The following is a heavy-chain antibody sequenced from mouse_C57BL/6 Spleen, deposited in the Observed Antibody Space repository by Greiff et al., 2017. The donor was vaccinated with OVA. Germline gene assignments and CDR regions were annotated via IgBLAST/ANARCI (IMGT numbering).Heavy chain of an antibody. J-gene: IGHJ2*01. CDR3: TTYGFDY. CDR2: IDPENGDT. CDR1: GFNIKDDY. Sequence: EVQRVESGAELVRPGASVKLSCTASGFNIKDDYMHWVKQRPEQGLEWIGWIDPENGDTEYASKFQGKATITADTSSNTAYLQLSSLTSEDTAVYYCTTYGFDYWGQGTTLTVSS. D-gene: IGHD1-1*02. V-gene: IGHV14-4*01.